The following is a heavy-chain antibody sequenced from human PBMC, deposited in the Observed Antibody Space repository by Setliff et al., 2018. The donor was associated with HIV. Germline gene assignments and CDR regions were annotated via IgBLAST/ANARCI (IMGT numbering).Heavy chain of an antibody. CDR3: VRVGPWYYGRSGYLASWDY. D-gene: IGHD3-22*01. Sequence: GASVKVSCKASGFTFNHYALSWVRQAPGQRPEWMGGTIPMSDIPNYAQDFQGRVTITADHSTTTTYMELSSLSSEDTAVYYCVRVGPWYYGRSGYLASWDYWGHGTMVTVSS. CDR1: GFTFNHYA. V-gene: IGHV1-69*10. CDR2: TIPMSDIP. J-gene: IGHJ3*01.